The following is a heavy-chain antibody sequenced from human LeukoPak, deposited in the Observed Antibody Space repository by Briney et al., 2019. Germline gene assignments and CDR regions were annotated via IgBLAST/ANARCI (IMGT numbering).Heavy chain of an antibody. CDR1: GGSISSYY. CDR3: ARKNDDFWSGLGLFDY. V-gene: IGHV4-4*07. Sequence: SETLSLTCTVSGGSISSYYWSWIRQPAGKGLEWIGRIYTSGSTNYNPSLKSRVTMSVDTSKNQFSLKLSSVTAADTAVYYCARKNDDFWSGLGLFDYWGQGTLVTVSS. J-gene: IGHJ4*02. CDR2: IYTSGST. D-gene: IGHD3-3*01.